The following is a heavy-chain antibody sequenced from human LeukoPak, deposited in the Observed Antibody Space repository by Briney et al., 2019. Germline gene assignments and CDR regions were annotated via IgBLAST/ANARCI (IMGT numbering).Heavy chain of an antibody. CDR3: ARRYSSGFEFDY. Sequence: ASVKVSCKASGYTFTSYGIGWVRQAPGQGLEWMGWISAYNGNTNYAQKLQGRVTMTTDTSTSTAYMELRSLRSDDTAVYYCARRYSSGFEFDYWGQGTLVTVSS. CDR2: ISAYNGNT. V-gene: IGHV1-18*01. D-gene: IGHD6-19*01. J-gene: IGHJ4*02. CDR1: GYTFTSYG.